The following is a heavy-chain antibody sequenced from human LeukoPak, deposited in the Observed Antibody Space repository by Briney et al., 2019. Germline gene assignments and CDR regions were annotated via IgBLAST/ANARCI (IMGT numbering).Heavy chain of an antibody. V-gene: IGHV1-46*01. CDR2: INPSGGSA. Sequence: ASVKVSCKASGYTFTTYYIHWVRQAPGQGLEWMGIINPSGGSARYAQKFQGTVTLTRDTSTSTVYMELRSLRSEDTAVYYCASDSLKANHYGMDVWGQGTTVTVSS. CDR3: ASDSLKANHYGMDV. CDR1: GYTFTTYY. J-gene: IGHJ6*02.